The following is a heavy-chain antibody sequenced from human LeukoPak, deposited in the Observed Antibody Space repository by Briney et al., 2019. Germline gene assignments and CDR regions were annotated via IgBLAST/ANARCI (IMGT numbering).Heavy chain of an antibody. CDR1: GGTFSSYA. D-gene: IGHD3-10*01. J-gene: IGHJ5*02. CDR3: ARKFMVRGVSWFDP. Sequence: SVKVSCKASGGTFSSYAISWVRQAPGQGLEWMGGIIPIFGTANYAQKFQGRVTITADKSTSTAYMELSSLRSEDTAVYYCARKFMVRGVSWFDPWGQGTLVTVSS. CDR2: IIPIFGTA. V-gene: IGHV1-69*06.